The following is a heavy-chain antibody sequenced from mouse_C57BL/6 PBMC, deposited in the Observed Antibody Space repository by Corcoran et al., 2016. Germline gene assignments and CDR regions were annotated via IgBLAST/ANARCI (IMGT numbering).Heavy chain of an antibody. J-gene: IGHJ2*01. CDR1: GYTFTDYY. D-gene: IGHD2-14*01. CDR2: IYPGSGNT. V-gene: IGHV1-76*01. Sequence: QVQLKQSGAELVRPGASVQLSCKASGYTFTDYYINWVKQRPGQGLEWIARIYPGSGNTYYNEKFKGKATLTAEKSSSTAYMQLSSLTSEDSAVYFCARYADGVPDFDYWGQGTTLTVSS. CDR3: ARYADGVPDFDY.